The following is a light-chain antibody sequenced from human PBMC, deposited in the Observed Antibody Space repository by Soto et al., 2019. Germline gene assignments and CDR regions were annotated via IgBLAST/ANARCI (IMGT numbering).Light chain of an antibody. CDR2: AAS. V-gene: IGKV1-39*01. J-gene: IGKJ5*01. Sequence: DIEMTQSPSSLSSSVGDRFTITCRASQIISSYLKWYQQKPGNATKVLIYAASSLQGRVTSRVSGSGSGLDISRIVPGVETVDSCTYPSYEGHSFGQGTRLEIK. CDR3: YEGHS. CDR1: QIISSY.